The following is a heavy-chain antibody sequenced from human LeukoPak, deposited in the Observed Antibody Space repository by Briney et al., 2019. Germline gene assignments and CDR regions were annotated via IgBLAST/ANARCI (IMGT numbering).Heavy chain of an antibody. D-gene: IGHD1-14*01. J-gene: IGHJ5*02. V-gene: IGHV3-30*02. CDR3: AKDTTPPKAGFDP. CDR1: GFTFSSYG. CDR2: IRYDGSNK. Sequence: GGSLRLSCAASGFTFSSYGMHWVRQAPGKGLEWVAFIRYDGSNKYYADSVKGRFTIPRDNSKNTLYLQMNSLRAEDTAVYYCAKDTTPPKAGFDPWGQGTLVTVSS.